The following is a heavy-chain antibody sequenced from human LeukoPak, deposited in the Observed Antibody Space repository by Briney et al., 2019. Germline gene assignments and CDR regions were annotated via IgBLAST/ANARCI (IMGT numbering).Heavy chain of an antibody. D-gene: IGHD3-10*01. Sequence: SETLSLTCAVYGGSFSGYYWSWIRQPPGKGLEWTGEINHSGSTNYNPSLKSRVTISVDTSKNQFSLKLSSVTAADTAVYYCARGHPHPMVRGGIKGMDVWGKGTTVTVSS. CDR3: ARGHPHPMVRGGIKGMDV. CDR2: INHSGST. CDR1: GGSFSGYY. V-gene: IGHV4-34*01. J-gene: IGHJ6*04.